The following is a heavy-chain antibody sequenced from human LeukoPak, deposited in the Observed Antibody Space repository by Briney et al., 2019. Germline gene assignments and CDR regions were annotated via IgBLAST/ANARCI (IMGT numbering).Heavy chain of an antibody. J-gene: IGHJ6*03. V-gene: IGHV3-21*01. CDR3: ARDPYSGNYGAYYYYYMDV. Sequence: GGPRKLSCVDSGFTFTNYNMNWVRQAPGKAMEWVSSITSSGTYTFYADSVKGRFTISRDNAKNSLFLQIDNLGPEDKAVYFCARDPYSGNYGAYYYYYMDVWGKGTTVNISS. D-gene: IGHD5-12*01. CDR1: GFTFTNYN. CDR2: ITSSGTYT.